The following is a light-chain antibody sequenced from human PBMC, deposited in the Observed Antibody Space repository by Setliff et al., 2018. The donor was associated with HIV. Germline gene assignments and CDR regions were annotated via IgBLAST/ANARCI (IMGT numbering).Light chain of an antibody. V-gene: IGLV2-14*03. CDR2: DVS. J-gene: IGLJ1*01. CDR1: SSDIGAYNY. Sequence: QSVLTQSASVSGSLGQSITISCSGTSSDIGAYNYVSWYQQHPVKAPRLIIYDVSNRPSGVSNRFSGSKSGNTASLTISGLQAEDEADYYCSSYTSSSTYVFGTGTKGTVL. CDR3: SSYTSSSTYV.